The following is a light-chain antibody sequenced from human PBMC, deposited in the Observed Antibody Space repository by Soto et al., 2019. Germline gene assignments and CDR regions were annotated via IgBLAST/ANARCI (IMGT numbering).Light chain of an antibody. J-gene: IGLJ1*01. V-gene: IGLV2-14*03. CDR1: TSDVGNYNL. CDR2: DVS. Sequence: QSALTQPASVSGSPGQSITISCTGTTSDVGNYNLVSWYQQHPGKAPKLMIFDVSRRPSGVSDRFSASKSGNTASLTISGLQAEDEAGYYCSSYTSTNTLYVFGTGTKLTVL. CDR3: SSYTSTNTLYV.